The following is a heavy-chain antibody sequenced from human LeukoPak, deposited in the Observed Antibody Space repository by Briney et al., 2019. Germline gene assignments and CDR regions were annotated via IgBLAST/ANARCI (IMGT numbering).Heavy chain of an antibody. Sequence: SETLSLTCTLSGSPFSSYYWTWLRQPPGKGLEWIGYIYYSVTTYNPSLKSRVTISVDPSKNQFSLRLSSVTAADTAVYYCARAPGPGSHPTFDYWGQGTLVTVSS. CDR3: ARAPGPGSHPTFDY. D-gene: IGHD3-10*01. J-gene: IGHJ4*02. CDR1: GSPFSSYY. CDR2: IYYSVT. V-gene: IGHV4-59*01.